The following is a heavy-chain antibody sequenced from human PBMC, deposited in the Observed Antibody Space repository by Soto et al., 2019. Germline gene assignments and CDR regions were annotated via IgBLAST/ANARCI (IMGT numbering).Heavy chain of an antibody. Sequence: ASVKVSCKASGYTFTGYYMHWVRQATGQGLEYLGWMNPNSGNTAYVQKFQGRVTMTWDTSITTAYMELSSLRSEDTAVYFCARGIKYGAYSRWFDPWGQGTLVTVSS. J-gene: IGHJ5*02. D-gene: IGHD4-17*01. CDR3: ARGIKYGAYSRWFDP. V-gene: IGHV1-8*02. CDR2: MNPNSGNT. CDR1: GYTFTGYY.